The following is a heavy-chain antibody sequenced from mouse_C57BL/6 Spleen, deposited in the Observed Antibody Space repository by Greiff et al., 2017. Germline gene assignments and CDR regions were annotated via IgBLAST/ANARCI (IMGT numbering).Heavy chain of an antibody. Sequence: EVQLQQSGAELVKPGASVKLSCTASGFNIKDYYMHWVKQRTEQGLEWIGRIDPEDGETTYAPKFQGKATITADTSSNTAYLRLSSLTSEDTAVYYCARRGNYFFDYWGQGTTLTVSS. J-gene: IGHJ2*01. CDR1: GFNIKDYY. CDR3: ARRGNYFFDY. V-gene: IGHV14-2*01. CDR2: IDPEDGET. D-gene: IGHD2-1*01.